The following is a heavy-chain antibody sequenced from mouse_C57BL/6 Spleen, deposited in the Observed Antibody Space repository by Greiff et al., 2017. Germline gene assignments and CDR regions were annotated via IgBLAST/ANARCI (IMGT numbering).Heavy chain of an antibody. D-gene: IGHD2-3*01. Sequence: VQLQQSGAELARPGASVKLSCKASGYTFTSYGISWVKQRTGQGLEWIGEIYPRSGNTYYNEKFKGKATLTADKSSSTAYMELRRLTSEDSAVYFCARSKGLLPYYFDYWGKGTTLTVSS. CDR1: GYTFTSYG. J-gene: IGHJ2*01. CDR2: IYPRSGNT. CDR3: ARSKGLLPYYFDY. V-gene: IGHV1-81*01.